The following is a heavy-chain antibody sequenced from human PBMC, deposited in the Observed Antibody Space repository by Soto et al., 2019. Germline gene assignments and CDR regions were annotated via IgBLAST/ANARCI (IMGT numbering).Heavy chain of an antibody. CDR1: GGSMSSFY. CDR2: VHYSGST. D-gene: IGHD3-10*02. V-gene: IGHV4-59*12. Sequence: PSETLSLTCTVSGGSMSSFYWNWFRQPPGRGLEWIGYVHYSGSTNYNPSLKSRVTISVDTSKNQFSLNLSSVTAADTAVYYCASVRGGYYYAMDVWGQGTTVTVSS. J-gene: IGHJ6*02. CDR3: ASVRGGYYYAMDV.